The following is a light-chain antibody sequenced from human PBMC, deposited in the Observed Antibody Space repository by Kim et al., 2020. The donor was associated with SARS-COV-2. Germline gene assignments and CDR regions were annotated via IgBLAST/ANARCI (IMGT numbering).Light chain of an antibody. CDR1: QSVSSY. CDR2: DAS. CDR3: QQRSNWPGYT. Sequence: EIVLTQSPATLSLSPGERATLSCRASQSVSSYLAWYQQKPGQAPRLLIYDASNRATGIPARFSGSGSGTDFTLTISSLEPEDFAVYYCQQRSNWPGYTFGQGTDLE. V-gene: IGKV3-11*01. J-gene: IGKJ2*01.